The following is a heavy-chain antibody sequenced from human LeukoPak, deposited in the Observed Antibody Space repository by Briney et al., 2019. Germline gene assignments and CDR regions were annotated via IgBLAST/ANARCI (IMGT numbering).Heavy chain of an antibody. J-gene: IGHJ4*02. V-gene: IGHV3-7*03. CDR3: IKGGGSGWPFDY. Sequence: PGGSLRLSCAASGFTVSSNYMSWVRQAPGKGLEWVANINPDGSEENYVDSAKGRFTISRDNAKSSLYLQMNSLRPEDTAVYYCIKGGGSGWPFDYWGQGTLVTVSS. CDR1: GFTVSSNY. CDR2: INPDGSEE. D-gene: IGHD6-19*01.